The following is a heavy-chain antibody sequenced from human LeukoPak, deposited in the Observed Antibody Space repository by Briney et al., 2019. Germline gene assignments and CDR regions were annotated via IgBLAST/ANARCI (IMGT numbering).Heavy chain of an antibody. CDR1: GYTFTSYA. D-gene: IGHD3-10*01. J-gene: IGHJ6*03. CDR3: ARRMVRPYYYYYYMDV. Sequence: ASVKVSCKASGYTFTSYAMHWVRQAPGQRLEWMGWINAGNGNTKYSQEFQGRVTITRDTSISTAYMELSRLRSDDTAVYYCARRMVRPYYYYYYMDVWGKGTTVTISS. V-gene: IGHV1-3*01. CDR2: INAGNGNT.